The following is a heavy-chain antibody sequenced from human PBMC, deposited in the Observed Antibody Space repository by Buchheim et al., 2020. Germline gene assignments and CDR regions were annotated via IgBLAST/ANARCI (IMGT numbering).Heavy chain of an antibody. J-gene: IGHJ3*02. CDR1: GYTFTSYD. CDR2: MNPNSGNT. Sequence: QVQLVQSGAEVKKPGASVKVSCKASGYTFTSYDINWVRQATGQGLEWMGWMNPNSGNTGYAQKFQGRVTMTRNTSISTAYMELSSPRSEDTAVYYCARGMDYDYIWGSYRNAFDIWGQGT. V-gene: IGHV1-8*01. D-gene: IGHD3-16*02. CDR3: ARGMDYDYIWGSYRNAFDI.